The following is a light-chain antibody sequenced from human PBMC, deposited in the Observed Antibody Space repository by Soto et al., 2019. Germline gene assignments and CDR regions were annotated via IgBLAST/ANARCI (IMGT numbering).Light chain of an antibody. CDR1: QDISYY. V-gene: IGKV1-33*01. Sequence: DIQMTQSPSSLSAFVGDRVTITCQACQDISYYLNWYQQKPGKAPKLLIYDASSLESGVPSRFSGGGSGTDFTFTITGLQPEDIATYFCQHYFTLPRTCGGGTKVGIK. J-gene: IGKJ4*01. CDR3: QHYFTLPRT. CDR2: DAS.